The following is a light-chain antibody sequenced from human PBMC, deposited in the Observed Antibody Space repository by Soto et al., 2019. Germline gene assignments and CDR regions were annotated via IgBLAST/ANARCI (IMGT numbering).Light chain of an antibody. Sequence: EIVMTQFPVTLSASPGEKATLSRRASQSVTTNLAWYQQKSGQVPRLLIYAASTRATGIPARFSGSGSGTEFTLTISSLQSEDFAVYYCQQYEDWPRTFGQGTKVDIK. CDR3: QQYEDWPRT. CDR2: AAS. CDR1: QSVTTN. V-gene: IGKV3-15*01. J-gene: IGKJ1*01.